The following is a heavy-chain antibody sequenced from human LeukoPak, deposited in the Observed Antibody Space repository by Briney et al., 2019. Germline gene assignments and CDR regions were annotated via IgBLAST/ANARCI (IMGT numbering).Heavy chain of an antibody. V-gene: IGHV3-30*18. CDR3: AKDRTTALGYYFDY. CDR1: GFTFSSYG. Sequence: GGSLGLSCAASGFTFSSYGMHWVRQAPGKGLEWVAVISYDGSNKYYADSVKGRFTISRDNSKNTLYLQMNSLRAEDTAVYYCAKDRTTALGYYFDYWGQGTLVTVSS. CDR2: ISYDGSNK. D-gene: IGHD4-17*01. J-gene: IGHJ4*02.